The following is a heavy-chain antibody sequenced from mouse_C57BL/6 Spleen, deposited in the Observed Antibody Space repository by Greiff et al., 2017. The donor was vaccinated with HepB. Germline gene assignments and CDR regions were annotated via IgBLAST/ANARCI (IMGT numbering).Heavy chain of an antibody. CDR2: INYDGSST. CDR1: GFTFSDYY. D-gene: IGHD1-1*01. Sequence: EVMLVESAGGLVQPGSSMKLSCTASGFTFSDYYMAWVRQVPEKGLEWVANINYDGSSTYYLDSLKSRFIISRDNAKNILYLQMSSLKSEDTATYYCARDRGYYGSRYFDVWGTRTTVTVSS. V-gene: IGHV5-16*01. CDR3: ARDRGYYGSRYFDV. J-gene: IGHJ1*03.